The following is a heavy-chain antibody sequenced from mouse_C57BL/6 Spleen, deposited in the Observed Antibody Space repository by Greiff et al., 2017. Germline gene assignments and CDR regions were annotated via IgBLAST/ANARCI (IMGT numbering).Heavy chain of an antibody. D-gene: IGHD2-1*01. CDR2: ISDGGSYT. CDR3: ARAGGNYAY. V-gene: IGHV5-4*03. CDR1: GFTFSSYA. Sequence: EVKLVESGGGLVKPGGSLKLSCAASGFTFSSYAMSWVRQTPEKRLEWVATISDGGSYTYYPDNVKGRFTISRDNAKNNLYLQMSHLKSEDTAMYYCARAGGNYAYWGQGTTLTVSS. J-gene: IGHJ2*01.